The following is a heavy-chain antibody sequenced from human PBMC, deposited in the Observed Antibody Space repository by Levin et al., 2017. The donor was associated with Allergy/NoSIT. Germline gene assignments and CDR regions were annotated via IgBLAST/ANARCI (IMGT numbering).Heavy chain of an antibody. CDR3: ARPGRSNYEGY. CDR2: ISSSGRSI. J-gene: IGHJ4*02. D-gene: IGHD4-11*01. V-gene: IGHV3-48*03. CDR1: GFTFSSYE. Sequence: GGSLRLSCVASGFTFSSYEMNWVRQAPGKGLEWVSYISSSGRSIYYADSVKGRFTISRDNAKNSLYLQMNSLRAEDTAVYYCARPGRSNYEGYWGQGTLVTVSS.